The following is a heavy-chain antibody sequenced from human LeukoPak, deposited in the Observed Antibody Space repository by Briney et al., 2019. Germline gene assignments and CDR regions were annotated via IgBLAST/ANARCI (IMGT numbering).Heavy chain of an antibody. CDR3: AKEVDVVVPAATHFDY. V-gene: IGHV3-30*02. D-gene: IGHD2-2*01. Sequence: GGSLRLSCAASGFTFSSYGMHWVRQAPGKGLELVAFIRYDGSNKYYGDSVKGRFTISRDNSKNTLYMQMNSLRAEDTAVYYCAKEVDVVVPAATHFDYWGQGTLVTVSS. CDR1: GFTFSSYG. J-gene: IGHJ4*02. CDR2: IRYDGSNK.